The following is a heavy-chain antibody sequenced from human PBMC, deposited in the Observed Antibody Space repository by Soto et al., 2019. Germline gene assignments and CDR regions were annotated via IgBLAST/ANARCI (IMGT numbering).Heavy chain of an antibody. CDR1: GGTFSSYA. V-gene: IGHV1-69*13. CDR2: IIPIFGTA. D-gene: IGHD2-15*01. Sequence: GASVKLSCKASGGTFSSYAISWVRQAPGQGLEWMGGIIPIFGTANYAQKFQGRVTITADESTSTAYMELSSLRSEDTAVYYCARSLGCCSGGSCYRYYYGMDVWGQGTTVTVSS. J-gene: IGHJ6*02. CDR3: ARSLGCCSGGSCYRYYYGMDV.